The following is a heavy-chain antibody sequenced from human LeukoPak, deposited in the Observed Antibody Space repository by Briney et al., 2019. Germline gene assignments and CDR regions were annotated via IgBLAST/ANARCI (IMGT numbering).Heavy chain of an antibody. CDR2: ISGSGDST. CDR1: GFTLSNYA. D-gene: IGHD2-2*01. CDR3: AKDRGLCSSTSCFFDY. V-gene: IGHV3-23*01. J-gene: IGHJ4*02. Sequence: GGSLRLSCAASGFTLSNYAVSWVRQAPGKGLEWVSSISGSGDSTYYADSVKGRFTIFRDNSKNTLYLQMNSLRVEDTAIYYCAKDRGLCSSTSCFFDYWGQGALVTVSS.